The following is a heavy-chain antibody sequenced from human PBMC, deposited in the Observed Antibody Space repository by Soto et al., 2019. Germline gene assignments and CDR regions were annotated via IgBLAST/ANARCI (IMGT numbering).Heavy chain of an antibody. J-gene: IGHJ3*02. D-gene: IGHD4-17*01. CDR3: ARVADYGDYLDI. CDR1: GFTFSSYS. V-gene: IGHV3-21*01. Sequence: GGSLRLSCAASGFTFSSYSMNWVRQAPGKGLEWVSSISSSSSYIYYADSVKGRFTISRDNAKNSLYLQMNSLRAEDTAVYYCARVADYGDYLDIWGQGTMVTVSS. CDR2: ISSSSSYI.